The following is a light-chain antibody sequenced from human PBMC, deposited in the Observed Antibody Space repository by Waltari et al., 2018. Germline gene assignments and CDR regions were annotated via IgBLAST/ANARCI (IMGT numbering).Light chain of an antibody. CDR1: QNVLYSSNNKNY. CDR2: WAS. Sequence: DIVMTQSPDPLAVSLGEKATINCKSSQNVLYSSNNKNYLAWYQQKPGQPPKLLIYWASTRESGVPDRFSGSGSGTDFTLTISRLQAEDVAVYYCQQYYSFPVTFGGGTKVEIK. CDR3: QQYYSFPVT. V-gene: IGKV4-1*01. J-gene: IGKJ4*01.